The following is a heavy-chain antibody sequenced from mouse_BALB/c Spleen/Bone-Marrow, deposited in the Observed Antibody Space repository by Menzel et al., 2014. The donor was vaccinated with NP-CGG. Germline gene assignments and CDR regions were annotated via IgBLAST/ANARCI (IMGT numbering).Heavy chain of an antibody. J-gene: IGHJ4*01. CDR2: IWAGGST. V-gene: IGHV2-9*02. D-gene: IGHD1-2*01. CDR3: ARGPFIATVHYYAMDY. CDR1: GFSLTSYG. Sequence: QVQLQQSGPGLVAPSQSLSITCTVSGFSLTSYGVHWVRQPPGKGLEWLGVIWAGGSTNYNSALMSRLSISKDNSKSQVFLKMNSLQADGTAMYYCARGPFIATVHYYAMDYWGQGTSVTVSS.